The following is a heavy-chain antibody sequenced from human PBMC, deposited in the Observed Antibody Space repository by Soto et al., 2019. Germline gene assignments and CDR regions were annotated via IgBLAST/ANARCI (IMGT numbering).Heavy chain of an antibody. D-gene: IGHD4-17*01. V-gene: IGHV3-15*07. CDR3: TTDLLASESTGRLTTGCS. Sequence: EVQLVESGGGLVKPGGSLRLSCAASGFTFSNAWMNWVRQAPGKGLEWVGRIKSKTDGGTTDYAAPVKGRFTISRDDSKHTLYLQMNSLKTEDTAVYYCTTDLLASESTGRLTTGCSWGQGTLVTVSS. CDR1: GFTFSNAW. CDR2: IKSKTDGGTT. J-gene: IGHJ5*02.